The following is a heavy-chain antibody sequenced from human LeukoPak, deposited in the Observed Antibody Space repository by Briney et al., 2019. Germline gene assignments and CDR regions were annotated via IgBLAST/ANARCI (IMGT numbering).Heavy chain of an antibody. J-gene: IGHJ4*02. Sequence: SETLSLTCTVSGGSVYTSDYYWGWVRQPPGKGPEWIGDIFYTGKTNYNPSLKSRVSISIDTSKNQFSLKLTSVTAADTAVYYCGRVFDSWGQGTLVTVSS. CDR2: IFYTGKT. CDR1: GGSVYTSDYY. V-gene: IGHV4-39*07. CDR3: GRVFDS.